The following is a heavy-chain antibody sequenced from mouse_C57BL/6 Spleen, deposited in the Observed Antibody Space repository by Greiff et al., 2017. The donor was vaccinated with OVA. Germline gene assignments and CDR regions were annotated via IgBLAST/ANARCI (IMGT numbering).Heavy chain of an antibody. J-gene: IGHJ3*01. CDR2: INPSNGGT. D-gene: IGHD2-1*01. Sequence: QVHVKQPGTELVKPGASVKLSCKASGYTFTSYWMHWVKQRPGQGLEWIGNINPSNGGTNYNDKFKSKATLTVDKSSSTAYMQLSSLTSEDSAVYYCARSSYGNWFAYWGQGTLVTVSA. CDR1: GYTFTSYW. CDR3: ARSSYGNWFAY. V-gene: IGHV1-53*01.